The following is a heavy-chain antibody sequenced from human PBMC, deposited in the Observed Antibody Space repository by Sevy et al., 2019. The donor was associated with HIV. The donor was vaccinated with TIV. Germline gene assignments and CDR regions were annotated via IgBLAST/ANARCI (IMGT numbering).Heavy chain of an antibody. CDR1: GYSLSDIS. J-gene: IGHJ4*02. Sequence: ASVKVSCKVSGYSLSDISMHWVRQTPGKGFEWMGRFDPEDGETIYAQKFQGRFTMTEDTSTDTAYMELSSLTSGDTAVYYCATAREYYEDNSGYLDYWGQGTLVTVSS. CDR2: FDPEDGET. D-gene: IGHD3-22*01. CDR3: ATAREYYEDNSGYLDY. V-gene: IGHV1-24*01.